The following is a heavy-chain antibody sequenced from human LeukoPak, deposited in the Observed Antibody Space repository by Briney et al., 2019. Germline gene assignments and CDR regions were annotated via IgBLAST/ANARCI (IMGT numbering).Heavy chain of an antibody. CDR3: ARDHRLDSNWYFDL. CDR2: IYYSGST. J-gene: IGHJ2*01. CDR1: GGSISSGGYY. Sequence: SETLSLTCTVSGGSISSGGYYWSWVRQHPGKGLEWIEYIYYSGSTYYNPSLKSRVTISVDASKNQFSLKLSSVTAADTAVYYCARDHRLDSNWYFDLWGRGTLVTVSS. V-gene: IGHV4-31*03.